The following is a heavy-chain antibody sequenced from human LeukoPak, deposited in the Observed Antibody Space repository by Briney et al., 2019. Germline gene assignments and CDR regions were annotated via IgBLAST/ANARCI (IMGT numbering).Heavy chain of an antibody. J-gene: IGHJ4*02. Sequence: SETLSLTCSVSGGSISGYYWSWIRQPAGKGLEWIGQIYISGTTNYNPSLKSRVTMSGDTSKNLFSLKLASVTAADTAVYYCVRGGSKAAATFDYWGQGTLVTVFS. D-gene: IGHD2-15*01. V-gene: IGHV4-4*07. CDR1: GGSISGYY. CDR2: IYISGTT. CDR3: VRGGSKAAATFDY.